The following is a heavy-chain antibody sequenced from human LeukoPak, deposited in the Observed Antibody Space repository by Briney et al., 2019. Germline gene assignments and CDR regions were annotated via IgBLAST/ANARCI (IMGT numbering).Heavy chain of an antibody. CDR1: GFTFSNYA. CDR2: ISGSGDNT. V-gene: IGHV3-23*01. D-gene: IGHD6-19*01. J-gene: IGHJ5*02. CDR3: AKDGYSSGWYSSFHWFDP. Sequence: PGGSLRLSCAASGFTFSNYAMSWVRQAPGKGLEWVSDISGSGDNTYYADSVKGRFTFSRDNSKNTLYLQMDSLRAEDTAVYYCAKDGYSSGWYSSFHWFDPWGQGTLVTVSS.